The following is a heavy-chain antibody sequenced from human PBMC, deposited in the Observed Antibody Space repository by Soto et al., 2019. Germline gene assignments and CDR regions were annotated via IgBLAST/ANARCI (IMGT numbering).Heavy chain of an antibody. V-gene: IGHV3-30-3*01. CDR3: ARDREASSGYYIWYFDL. Sequence: QVQLVESGGGVVQPGRSLRLSCAASGFTFSSYAMHWVRQAPGKGLEWVAVISYDGSNKYYADSVKGRFTISRDNSKNTLYLQMNSLRAEDTAVYYCARDREASSGYYIWYFDLWGRGTLVTVSS. CDR1: GFTFSSYA. J-gene: IGHJ2*01. D-gene: IGHD3-22*01. CDR2: ISYDGSNK.